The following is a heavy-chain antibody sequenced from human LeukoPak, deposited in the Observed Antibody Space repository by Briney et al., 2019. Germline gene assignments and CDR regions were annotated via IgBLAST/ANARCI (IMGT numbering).Heavy chain of an antibody. CDR2: ISGSGGST. V-gene: IGHV3-23*01. J-gene: IGHJ5*02. Sequence: TGGSLRLSCAASGFTFSSYAMSWVRQAPGKGLEWVSAISGSGGSTYYADSVKGRFTISRANSKDTLYLQMNSLRAEDTAVYYCAKVWDCCSSTYNINYFDPWGRGTLVIVSS. CDR1: GFTFSSYA. D-gene: IGHD2-2*01. CDR3: AKVWDCCSSTYNINYFDP.